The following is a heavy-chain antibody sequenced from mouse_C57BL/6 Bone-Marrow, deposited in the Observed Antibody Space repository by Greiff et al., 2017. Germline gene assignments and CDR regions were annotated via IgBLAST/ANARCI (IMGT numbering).Heavy chain of an antibody. CDR2: IHPNSGST. V-gene: IGHV1-64*01. Sequence: VQLQQPGAELVKPGASVKLSCKASGYTFTSYWMHWVKQRPGQGLEWIGMIHPNSGSTNYNEKFKSKATLTVDTSSSTAYMQLSSLTSEDSAVYYGGRRNYEAWFAYWGQGTLVTVSA. CDR3: GRRNYEAWFAY. J-gene: IGHJ3*01. CDR1: GYTFTSYW. D-gene: IGHD1-1*01.